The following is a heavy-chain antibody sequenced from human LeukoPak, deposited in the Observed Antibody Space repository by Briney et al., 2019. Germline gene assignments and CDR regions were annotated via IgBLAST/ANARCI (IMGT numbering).Heavy chain of an antibody. J-gene: IGHJ5*02. CDR2: INPSGGST. V-gene: IGHV1-46*01. D-gene: IGHD4-17*01. CDR3: ARGPTVTTSPYNWFDP. CDR1: GYTFTSYY. Sequence: GASVKVSCKASGYTFTSYYMHWVRQAPGQGLEWMGIINPSGGSTSYAQKFQGRVTMTRDTSTSTVYMELSSLRSGDTAVYYCARGPTVTTSPYNWFDPWGQGTLVTVSS.